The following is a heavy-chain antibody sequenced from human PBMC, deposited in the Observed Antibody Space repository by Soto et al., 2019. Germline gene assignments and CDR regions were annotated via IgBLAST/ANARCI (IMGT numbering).Heavy chain of an antibody. J-gene: IGHJ5*02. CDR3: ARGGRSWSGYYKSWFDP. CDR2: INPSGGST. V-gene: IGHV1-46*03. D-gene: IGHD3-3*01. Sequence: QVQLVQSGAEVKKPGASVKVSCKASGYTFTSYYMHWVRQAPGQGLEWMGIINPSGGSTSYAQKFQGRVTMTRDTSTSTVYMELSSLRSEDTAVYYCARGGRSWSGYYKSWFDPWGQGTLVTVSS. CDR1: GYTFTSYY.